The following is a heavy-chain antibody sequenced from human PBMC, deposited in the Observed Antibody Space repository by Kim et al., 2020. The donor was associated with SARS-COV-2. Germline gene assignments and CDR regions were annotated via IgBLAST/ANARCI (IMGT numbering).Heavy chain of an antibody. Sequence: GGSLRLSCAASGFTFSSYAMSWVRQAPGKGLEWVSAISGSGGSTYYADSVKGRFTISRDNSKNTLYLQMNSLRAEDTAVYYCAKPGMVRLTHAWFDPWGQGTLVTVSS. V-gene: IGHV3-23*01. J-gene: IGHJ5*02. D-gene: IGHD3-10*01. CDR1: GFTFSSYA. CDR3: AKPGMVRLTHAWFDP. CDR2: ISGSGGST.